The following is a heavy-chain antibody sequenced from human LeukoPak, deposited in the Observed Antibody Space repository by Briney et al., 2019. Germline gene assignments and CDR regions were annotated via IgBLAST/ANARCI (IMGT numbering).Heavy chain of an antibody. CDR1: GVTFSSYA. CDR3: AKGASYYYDSSGYLDY. CDR2: ISGSGCRT. D-gene: IGHD3-22*01. V-gene: IGHV3-23*01. Sequence: GGSLRLSCAASGVTFSSYAMSWVRQAPGKGLECVSAISGSGCRTYYAYSVKGRFTISKDNSKNTLYLQMNSPRAEDTAVYYCAKGASYYYDSSGYLDYWGQRTLVTVSS. J-gene: IGHJ4*02.